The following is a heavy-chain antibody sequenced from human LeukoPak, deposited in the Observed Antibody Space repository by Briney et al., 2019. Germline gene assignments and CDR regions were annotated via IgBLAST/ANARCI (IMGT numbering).Heavy chain of an antibody. J-gene: IGHJ4*02. D-gene: IGHD6-19*01. V-gene: IGHV4-39*01. Sequence: SETLSLTCSVSGGSVNDSFYFWAWIRQPPGKGLEWVGSIHYTGATYYSPSLKSRVTVSIDTSQNQFSLRLSSLTAADTAVYYCARMYTDGWYEYWGQGILVTVSS. CDR1: GGSVNDSFYF. CDR2: IHYTGAT. CDR3: ARMYTDGWYEY.